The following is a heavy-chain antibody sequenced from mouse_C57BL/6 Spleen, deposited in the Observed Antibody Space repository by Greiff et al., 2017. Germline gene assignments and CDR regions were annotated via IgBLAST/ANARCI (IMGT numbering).Heavy chain of an antibody. J-gene: IGHJ2*01. CDR3: ARGDYVSPYYFDY. V-gene: IGHV1-55*01. D-gene: IGHD1-1*01. Sequence: VQLQQPGAELVKPGASVKMSCKASGYTFTSYWITWVKQRPGQGLEWIGDIYPGSGSTDYNEKFKSKATLTVDTSSSTAYMQLSSLTSEDSAFYYCARGDYVSPYYFDYWGQGTTLTVSS. CDR1: GYTFTSYW. CDR2: IYPGSGST.